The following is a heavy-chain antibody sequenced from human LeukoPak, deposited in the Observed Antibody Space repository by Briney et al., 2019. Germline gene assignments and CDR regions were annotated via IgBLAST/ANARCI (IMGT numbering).Heavy chain of an antibody. D-gene: IGHD3-16*02. Sequence: SETLSLTCTVSGGSISSYYWSWIRQPPGKGLEWIAYIYYSGSTNYNPSLKSRVTISVDTSKNQFSLKLSSVTAADTAVYYCARGPGYDYVWGSYRYAPFDYWGQGTLVTVSS. J-gene: IGHJ4*02. CDR1: GGSISSYY. CDR3: ARGPGYDYVWGSYRYAPFDY. CDR2: IYYSGST. V-gene: IGHV4-59*01.